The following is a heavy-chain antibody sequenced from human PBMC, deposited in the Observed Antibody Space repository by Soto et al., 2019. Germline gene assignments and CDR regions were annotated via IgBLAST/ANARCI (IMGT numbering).Heavy chain of an antibody. CDR3: AKDRDVLRYFDWPDY. V-gene: IGHV3-30*18. Sequence: QVQLVESGGGVVQPGRSLRLSCAASGFTFSSYGMHWVRQAPGKGLEWVAVISYDGSNKYYADSVKGRFTISRDNSKNTLYLQMNSLIAEDTAVYYCAKDRDVLRYFDWPDYWGQGTLVTVSS. CDR2: ISYDGSNK. D-gene: IGHD3-9*01. CDR1: GFTFSSYG. J-gene: IGHJ4*02.